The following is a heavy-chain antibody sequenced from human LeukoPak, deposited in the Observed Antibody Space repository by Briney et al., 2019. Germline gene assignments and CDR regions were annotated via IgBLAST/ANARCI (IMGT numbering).Heavy chain of an antibody. Sequence: ASVKVSCKASGYTFTSYYMHWVRQAPGQGLEWMGIINPSGGSTSYAQKVQGRVTMTRDMSTSTVYMELSSLRSEDTAVYYCARWGPITMVRGDILSSDYYYYYMDVWGKGTTVTISS. D-gene: IGHD3-10*01. CDR2: INPSGGST. CDR1: GYTFTSYY. V-gene: IGHV1-46*01. CDR3: ARWGPITMVRGDILSSDYYYYYMDV. J-gene: IGHJ6*03.